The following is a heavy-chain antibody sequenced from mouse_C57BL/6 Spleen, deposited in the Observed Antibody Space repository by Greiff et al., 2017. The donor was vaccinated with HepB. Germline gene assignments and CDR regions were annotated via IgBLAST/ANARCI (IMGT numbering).Heavy chain of an antibody. D-gene: IGHD1-1*01. CDR3: TVYYGSSSSFAY. CDR2: IYPGNSDT. V-gene: IGHV1-5*01. J-gene: IGHJ3*01. CDR1: GYTFTSYW. Sequence: VQLQQSGTVLARPGASVKMSCKTSGYTFTSYWMHWVKQRPGQGLEWIGAIYPGNSDTSYNQKFKGKAKLTAVTSASTAYMELSSLTNEDSAVYYCTVYYGSSSSFAYWGQVTLVTVSA.